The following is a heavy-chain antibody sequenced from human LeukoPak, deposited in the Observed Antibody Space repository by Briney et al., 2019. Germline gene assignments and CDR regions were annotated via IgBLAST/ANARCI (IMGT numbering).Heavy chain of an antibody. CDR3: ARDDMGIFGVVTVAVDY. J-gene: IGHJ4*02. Sequence: PGGSLRLSCAASGFTFSDYYMSWIRQPPGKGLEWVSYISSSGSTIYYADSVKGRFTISRDNAKNSLYLQMNSLRAEDTAGYYCARDDMGIFGVVTVAVDYWGQGTLVTVSS. D-gene: IGHD3-3*01. V-gene: IGHV3-11*04. CDR1: GFTFSDYY. CDR2: ISSSGSTI.